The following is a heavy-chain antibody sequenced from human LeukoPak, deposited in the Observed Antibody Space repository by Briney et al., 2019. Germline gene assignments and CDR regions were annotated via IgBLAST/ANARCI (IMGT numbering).Heavy chain of an antibody. CDR3: ARGNRQLDYYYYGMDV. D-gene: IGHD6-6*01. CDR2: INPNSGGT. CDR1: GYTFTGYY. Sequence: GASVKVSCKASGYTFTGYYMHWVRQAPGQGLEWMGRINPNSGGTNYAQKFQGRVTMTRDTSISTAYMELSRLRSDDTAVYCCARGNRQLDYYYYGMDVWGQGTTVTVSS. J-gene: IGHJ6*02. V-gene: IGHV1-2*06.